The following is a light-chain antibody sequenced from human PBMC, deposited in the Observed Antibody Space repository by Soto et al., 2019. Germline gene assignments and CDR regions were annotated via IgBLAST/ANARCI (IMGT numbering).Light chain of an antibody. CDR3: AAWDDSLNGHV. CDR1: NSNIGSDI. Sequence: QSVLTQPPSASGTPGQRATISCCGSNSNIGSDIVNCYQLLPGAAPEVLIYSNNQRPSGVPDRFSGSKSGTSASLAISGLQSEDEADYYCAAWDDSLNGHVFGTGTKVTVL. J-gene: IGLJ1*01. V-gene: IGLV1-44*01. CDR2: SNN.